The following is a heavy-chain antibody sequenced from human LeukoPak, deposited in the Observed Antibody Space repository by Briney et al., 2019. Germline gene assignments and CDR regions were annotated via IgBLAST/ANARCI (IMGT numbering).Heavy chain of an antibody. Sequence: PGGSLRLSCAASGFAFSRYWMSWVRQAPGKGLEWVAKIKQDGSEKNYVDSVKGRFTISRDNAKNSLYLQMNSLRAEDSAVYYCGASVFWWGQGTLVTVSS. D-gene: IGHD3-3*01. CDR3: GASVFW. J-gene: IGHJ4*02. CDR1: GFAFSRYW. CDR2: IKQDGSEK. V-gene: IGHV3-7*03.